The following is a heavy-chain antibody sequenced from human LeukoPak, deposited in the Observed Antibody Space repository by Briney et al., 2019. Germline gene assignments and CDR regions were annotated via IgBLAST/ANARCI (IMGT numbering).Heavy chain of an antibody. CDR2: IIPIFGTA. V-gene: IGHV1-69*13. Sequence: ASVKVSCKASGGTFSSYATSWVRQAPGQGLEWMGGIIPIFGTANYAQKFQGRVTITADESTSTAYMELSSLRSEDTAVYYCARESGMATTQLSDWGQGTLVTVSS. D-gene: IGHD5-24*01. CDR3: ARESGMATTQLSD. CDR1: GGTFSSYA. J-gene: IGHJ4*02.